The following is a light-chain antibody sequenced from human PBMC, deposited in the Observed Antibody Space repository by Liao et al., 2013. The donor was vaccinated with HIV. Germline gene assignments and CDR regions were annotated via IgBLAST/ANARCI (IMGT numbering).Light chain of an antibody. J-gene: IGLJ3*02. CDR1: HIGSKS. CDR2: SDS. Sequence: SYVLTQPPSVSVAPGKTARITCGGNHIGSKSVHWYQQKPGQAPVLVIYSDSDRPSGIPERFSGSNSGNTATLTISRVEAGDEADYYCQVWDSSSGVFGGGTKLTVL. CDR3: QVWDSSSGV. V-gene: IGLV3-21*04.